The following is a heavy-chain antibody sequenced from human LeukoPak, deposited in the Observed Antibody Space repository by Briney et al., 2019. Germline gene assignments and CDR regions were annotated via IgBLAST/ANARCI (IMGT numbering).Heavy chain of an antibody. D-gene: IGHD2-2*01. Sequence: GGSLRLSCAASRFTFSSYEMNWVRQAPGKGLEWVSSISSSSSYIYYADSVKGRFTISRDNAKNSLYLQMNSLRAEDTAVYCCARRRDIVVVPAAYYWFDPWGQGTLVTVSS. V-gene: IGHV3-21*01. CDR2: ISSSSSYI. J-gene: IGHJ5*02. CDR1: RFTFSSYE. CDR3: ARRRDIVVVPAAYYWFDP.